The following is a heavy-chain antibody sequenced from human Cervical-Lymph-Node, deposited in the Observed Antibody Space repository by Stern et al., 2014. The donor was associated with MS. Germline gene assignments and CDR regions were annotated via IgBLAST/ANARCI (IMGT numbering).Heavy chain of an antibody. CDR3: ARWSVACDY. Sequence: EVQLVESGAELKKPGESLKISCKTSVYNFINYWNAWVRQVTGKGLEWSGIIYPGDSDIRYSPSFQGHVTMSVDRSTTTAYLQWSSLKASDTAVYYCARWSVACDYWGQGALVTVSS. J-gene: IGHJ4*02. V-gene: IGHV5-51*03. D-gene: IGHD2-15*01. CDR1: VYNFINYW. CDR2: IYPGDSDI.